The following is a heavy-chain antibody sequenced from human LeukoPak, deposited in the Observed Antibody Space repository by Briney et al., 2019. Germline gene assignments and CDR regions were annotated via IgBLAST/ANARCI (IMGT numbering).Heavy chain of an antibody. CDR2: IWYDGSNK. V-gene: IGHV3-33*01. Sequence: GGSLRLSCAASGFTFSSYGMHWVRQAPGKGLEGVAGIWYDGSNKYYADSVKGRFTISRDNSKNTLYLQMNSLRAEDTAVYYCARDSSGWYRKGDYYYGMDVWGQGTTVTLSS. CDR1: GFTFSSYG. CDR3: ARDSSGWYRKGDYYYGMDV. J-gene: IGHJ6*02. D-gene: IGHD6-19*01.